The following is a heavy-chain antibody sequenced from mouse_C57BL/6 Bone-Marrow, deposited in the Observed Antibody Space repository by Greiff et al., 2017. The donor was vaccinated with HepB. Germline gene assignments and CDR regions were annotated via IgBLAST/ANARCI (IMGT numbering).Heavy chain of an antibody. D-gene: IGHD1-1*01. J-gene: IGHJ1*03. V-gene: IGHV7-3*01. CDR3: ATDSPLYDYGSSNWYFDV. Sequence: EVKLVESGGGLVQPGGSLSLSCAASGFTFTDYNMSWVRQTPGKALEWLGFIRNKANGYTTEYSASVKGQFTISRDNSQSILYLQMNALRAEDSTTYYCATDSPLYDYGSSNWYFDVWGTGTTVTVSS. CDR1: GFTFTDYN. CDR2: IRNKANGYTT.